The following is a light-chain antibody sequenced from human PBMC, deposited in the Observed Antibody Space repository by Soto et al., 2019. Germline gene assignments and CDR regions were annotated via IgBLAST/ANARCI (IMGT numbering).Light chain of an antibody. CDR1: SSNIGSTYD. CDR3: QSYDSGLRGAV. J-gene: IGLJ1*01. Sequence: QSVLTQPPSVSGAPGQRVTISCTGDSSNIGSTYDVHWYQHIPGTAPKLLIYANNNRPSGVPDRFSGSKSGSSASLAITGLQAGDEADYYCQSYDSGLRGAVFGTGTKLTVL. CDR2: ANN. V-gene: IGLV1-40*01.